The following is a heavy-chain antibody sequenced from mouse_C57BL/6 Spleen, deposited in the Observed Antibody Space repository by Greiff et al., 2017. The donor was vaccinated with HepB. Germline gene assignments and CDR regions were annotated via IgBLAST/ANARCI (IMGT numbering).Heavy chain of an antibody. D-gene: IGHD1-1*01. CDR1: GYTFTSYW. J-gene: IGHJ3*01. CDR2: IYPGSGST. CDR3: ARYYYGSLPWFAY. V-gene: IGHV1-55*01. Sequence: QVQLQQSGAELVKPGASVKMSCKASGYTFTSYWITWVKQRPGQGLEWIGDIYPGSGSTNYNEKFKSKATLTVDTSSSTAYMQLSSLTSEDSAVYYCARYYYGSLPWFAYWGQGTLVTVSA.